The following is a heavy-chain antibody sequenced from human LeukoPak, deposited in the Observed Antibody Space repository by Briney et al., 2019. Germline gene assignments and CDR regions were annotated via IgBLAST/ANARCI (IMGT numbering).Heavy chain of an antibody. D-gene: IGHD5-18*01. CDR1: GFTFSSYG. Sequence: GGSLRLSCAASGFTFSSYGMHWVRQAPGKGLEWVAVIWYDGSNKYYADSVKGRFTISRDNSKNTLYLQMNSLRAEDTAVYYCAKESRTIGYSHGYAMVSYFDYWGQGTLATVSS. V-gene: IGHV3-33*06. CDR2: IWYDGSNK. J-gene: IGHJ4*02. CDR3: AKESRTIGYSHGYAMVSYFDY.